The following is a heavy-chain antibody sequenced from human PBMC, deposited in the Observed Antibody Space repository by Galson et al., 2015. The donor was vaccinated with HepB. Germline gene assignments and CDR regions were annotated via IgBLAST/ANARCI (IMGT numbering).Heavy chain of an antibody. CDR1: GFTFSSFA. Sequence: SLRLSSAAPGFTFSSFAMSWVRQAPGKGLEWVSTITSSGGSTYYADSLKGRFTISRDNSKSTLYLQLSSLSAEDTGVYYCVRNLLWDGWNAFDIWGQGTTVTVSS. CDR3: VRNLLWDGWNAFDI. D-gene: IGHD1-1*01. J-gene: IGHJ3*02. CDR2: ITSSGGST. V-gene: IGHV3-23*01.